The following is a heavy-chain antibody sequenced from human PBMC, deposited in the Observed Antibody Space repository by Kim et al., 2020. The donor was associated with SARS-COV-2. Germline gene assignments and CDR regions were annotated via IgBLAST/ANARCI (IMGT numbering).Heavy chain of an antibody. J-gene: IGHJ3*02. Sequence: GGSLRLSCAASGFTFSSYGMHWVRQAPGKGLEWVAVISYDGSNKYYADSVKGRFTISRDNSKNTLYLQMNSLRAEDTAVYYCAEARITMVRGVIAVAGDAFDIWGQGTMVTVSS. CDR3: AEARITMVRGVIAVAGDAFDI. CDR1: GFTFSSYG. CDR2: ISYDGSNK. V-gene: IGHV3-33*05. D-gene: IGHD3-10*01.